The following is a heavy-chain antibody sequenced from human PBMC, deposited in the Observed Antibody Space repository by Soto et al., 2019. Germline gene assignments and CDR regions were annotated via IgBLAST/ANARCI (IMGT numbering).Heavy chain of an antibody. J-gene: IGHJ4*02. V-gene: IGHV1-8*01. CDR1: GYTFTSYD. CDR2: MNPNSGNT. CDR3: AREFLYYDFWSGYYTHPTPCYFDY. Sequence: ASVKVSCKASGYTFTSYDINLVRQATGQGLEWMGWMNPNSGNTGYAQKFQGRVTMTRNTSISTAYMELSSLRSEDTAVYYCAREFLYYDFWSGYYTHPTPCYFDYWGQGTLVTVSS. D-gene: IGHD3-3*01.